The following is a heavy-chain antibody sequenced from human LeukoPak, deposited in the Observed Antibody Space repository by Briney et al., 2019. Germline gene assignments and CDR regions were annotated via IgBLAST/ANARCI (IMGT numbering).Heavy chain of an antibody. Sequence: SETLSLTCTVSGGSISSYYWSWIRQPAGKGLEWIGRIYTSGSTNYNPSLKSRVTMSVDTSKNQFSLKLSSVTAADTAVYYCARDRDSTSWNYFYYGMDVWGQGTTVTVSS. CDR1: GGSISSYY. V-gene: IGHV4-4*07. D-gene: IGHD6-13*01. CDR3: ARDRDSTSWNYFYYGMDV. J-gene: IGHJ6*02. CDR2: IYTSGST.